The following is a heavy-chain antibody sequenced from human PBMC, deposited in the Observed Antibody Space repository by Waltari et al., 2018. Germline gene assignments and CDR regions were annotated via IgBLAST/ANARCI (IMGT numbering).Heavy chain of an antibody. CDR3: ARGRQQLIP. D-gene: IGHD6-13*01. J-gene: IGHJ5*02. CDR1: GCIFSDYY. CDR2: ISSFATTV. V-gene: IGHV3-11*01. Sequence: QKQLVESGGGLVKPGGSLTLSCAASGCIFSDYYMTWVRQAPGKGLEWIGSISSFATTVDYADSLKGWFTLSRDNANSSAYLEIVSLRPDDTAVYYCARGRQQLIPWGPGTLVTVSS.